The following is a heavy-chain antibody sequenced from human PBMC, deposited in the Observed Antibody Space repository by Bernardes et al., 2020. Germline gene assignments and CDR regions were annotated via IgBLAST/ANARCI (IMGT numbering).Heavy chain of an antibody. CDR2: IGTAGDT. V-gene: IGHV3-13*01. D-gene: IGHD3-22*01. CDR1: GFTFSSYD. CDR3: ARAKRENYDSSGYYYGDYYYYGMDV. J-gene: IGHJ6*02. Sequence: GGSLRLSCAASGFTFSSYDMHWVRQATGKGLEWVSAIGTAGDTYYPGSVKGRFTISRENAKNSLYLQMNSLRAGDTAVYYCARAKRENYDSSGYYYGDYYYYGMDVWGQGTTVTVSS.